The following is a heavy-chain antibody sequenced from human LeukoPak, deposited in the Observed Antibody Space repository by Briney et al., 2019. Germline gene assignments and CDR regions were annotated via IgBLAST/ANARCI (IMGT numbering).Heavy chain of an antibody. J-gene: IGHJ4*02. CDR3: ARERPTYYYDSSGYRGDY. Sequence: ASVKVSCKASGYTFTDYFMNWVRQAPGQGLEWMGWINPKSGGTVYAQKFQGRVTMTRDTSISTAYMELSRLRSDDTAVYYCARERPTYYYDSSGYRGDYWGQGTLVTVSS. CDR2: INPKSGGT. V-gene: IGHV1-2*02. CDR1: GYTFTDYF. D-gene: IGHD3-22*01.